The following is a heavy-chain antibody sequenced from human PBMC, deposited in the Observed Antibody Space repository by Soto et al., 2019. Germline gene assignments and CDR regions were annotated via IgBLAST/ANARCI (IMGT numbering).Heavy chain of an antibody. Sequence: PGGSLRLSCAASGFTFSSYAMSWVRQAPGKGLEWVSVISGSGSSTYYADSVKGRFTISRDNSKNTLYLQMNSLRAEDAAVYYCARVGPDILTGYYIEYYFDYWGQGTLVTVSS. V-gene: IGHV3-23*01. CDR2: ISGSGSST. CDR1: GFTFSSYA. J-gene: IGHJ4*02. CDR3: ARVGPDILTGYYIEYYFDY. D-gene: IGHD3-9*01.